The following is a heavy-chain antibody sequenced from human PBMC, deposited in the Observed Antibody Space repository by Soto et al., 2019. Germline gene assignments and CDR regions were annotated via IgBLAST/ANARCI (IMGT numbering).Heavy chain of an antibody. V-gene: IGHV3-23*01. CDR2: ISASGGST. Sequence: EVQLLESGGGLVQPGGSLRLSCAASDFTFSSYAMSWVRQAPGKGLEWVSGISASGGSTYNANSVKGRFTISRDNSKNTLYLQMNSLRADDTAVYYCAKGGEPSCGGACFPSFDYWGQGTLVTVSS. J-gene: IGHJ4*02. D-gene: IGHD2-21*02. CDR1: DFTFSSYA. CDR3: AKGGEPSCGGACFPSFDY.